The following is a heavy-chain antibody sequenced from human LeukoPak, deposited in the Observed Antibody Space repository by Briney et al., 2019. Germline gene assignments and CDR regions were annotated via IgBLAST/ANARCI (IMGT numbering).Heavy chain of an antibody. V-gene: IGHV1-3*01. CDR2: INAGNGNT. J-gene: IGHJ5*02. D-gene: IGHD3-3*01. CDR3: ASGKGDGVVPIGPMIGFDP. CDR1: GYTFTSYA. Sequence: GASVKVSCKASGYTFTSYAMHWVRQAPGQRLEWMGWINAGNGNTKYSQKFQGRVTITADKSTSTAYMELSSLRSEDTAVYYCASGKGDGVVPIGPMIGFDPWGQGTMVTVSS.